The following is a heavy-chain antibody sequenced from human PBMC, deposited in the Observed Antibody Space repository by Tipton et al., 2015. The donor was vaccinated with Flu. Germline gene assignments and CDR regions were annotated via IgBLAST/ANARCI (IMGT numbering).Heavy chain of an antibody. D-gene: IGHD2-2*01. J-gene: IGHJ4*02. V-gene: IGHV4-39*07. CDR1: GGSISSSTYY. Sequence: TLSLTCTVSGGSISSSTYYWGWIRQPPGKGLEWVGNIYYSGTTYYNPSLQSRVTISADTSKNQFSLQLSSVTAADTAVYYCARAIGFRDSTTCAEAYDIWGQGTLVTVSS. CDR2: IYYSGTT. CDR3: ARAIGFRDSTTCAEAYDI.